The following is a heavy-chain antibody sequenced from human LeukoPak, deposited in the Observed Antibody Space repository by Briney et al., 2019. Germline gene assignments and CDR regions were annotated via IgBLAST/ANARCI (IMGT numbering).Heavy chain of an antibody. CDR3: ARSIAGYSSTLYYYYYMDV. D-gene: IGHD6-13*01. CDR1: GGSISSSSYY. Sequence: SETLSLTCTVSGGSISSSSYYWSWIRQPPGKGLEWIGYIYYSGSTNYNPSLKSRVTISVDTSKTQFSLKLSSVTAADTAVYYCARSIAGYSSTLYYYYYMDVWGKGTTVTVSS. CDR2: IYYSGST. J-gene: IGHJ6*03. V-gene: IGHV4-61*01.